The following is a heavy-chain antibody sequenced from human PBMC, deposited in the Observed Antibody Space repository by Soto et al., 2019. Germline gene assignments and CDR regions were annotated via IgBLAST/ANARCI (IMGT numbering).Heavy chain of an antibody. D-gene: IGHD3-10*01. CDR2: ISHSGST. Sequence: QVQLQESGPGLVKPSETLSLICTVSGGSISSHYWSWIRQPPGKGLEWIGYISHSGSTNYNPSLKSRVTISRDTFKNQLSLKLISVTAADTALYYCARDYLRALDYWGQGTLVTVSS. V-gene: IGHV4-59*11. CDR3: ARDYLRALDY. J-gene: IGHJ4*02. CDR1: GGSISSHY.